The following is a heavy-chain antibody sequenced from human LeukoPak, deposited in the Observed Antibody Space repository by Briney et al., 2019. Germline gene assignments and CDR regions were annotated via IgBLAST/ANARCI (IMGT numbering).Heavy chain of an antibody. Sequence: GASVKVSCKASGYTFTGYYMHWVRQAPGQGLEWMGWTNPSSGGTNYAQKFQGRVTMTRDTSISTAYMELSRLRSDDTAVYYCARARRRDGYNYLGYWGQGTLVTVSS. V-gene: IGHV1-2*02. CDR2: TNPSSGGT. CDR3: ARARRRDGYNYLGY. J-gene: IGHJ4*02. CDR1: GYTFTGYY. D-gene: IGHD5-24*01.